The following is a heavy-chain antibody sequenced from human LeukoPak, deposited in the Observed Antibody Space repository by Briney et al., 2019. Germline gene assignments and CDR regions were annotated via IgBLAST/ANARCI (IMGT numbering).Heavy chain of an antibody. CDR3: ARQEYSSGWYPQFDY. D-gene: IGHD6-19*01. CDR2: LYYSGST. V-gene: IGHV4-39*01. CDR1: GGSISSSSDY. Sequence: SEALSLTCTVSGGSISSSSDYWGWIRQPPGKGLEWIGSLYYSGSTYYNPSLKSRVTMSVDTSKNQFSLKLSSVTAADTAVYYCARQEYSSGWYPQFDYWGQGTLVTVSS. J-gene: IGHJ4*02.